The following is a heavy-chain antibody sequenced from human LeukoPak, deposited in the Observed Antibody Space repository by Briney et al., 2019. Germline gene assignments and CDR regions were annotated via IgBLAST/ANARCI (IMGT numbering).Heavy chain of an antibody. CDR2: INHSGST. CDR3: ARTIAVVPAAIFWFDP. Sequence: SETLSLTCAVYGESFSGYYWSWIRQPPGKGLEWIGEINHSGSTNYNPSLKSRVTMSVDTSKNQFSLKLSSVTAADTAVYYCARTIAVVPAAIFWFDPWGQGTLVTVSS. D-gene: IGHD2-2*01. CDR1: GESFSGYY. V-gene: IGHV4-34*01. J-gene: IGHJ5*02.